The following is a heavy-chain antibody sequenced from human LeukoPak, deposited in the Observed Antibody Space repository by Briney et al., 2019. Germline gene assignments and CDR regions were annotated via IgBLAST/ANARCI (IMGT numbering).Heavy chain of an antibody. V-gene: IGHV3-30-3*01. CDR2: ISYDGSNK. J-gene: IGHJ6*02. D-gene: IGHD2-21*01. Sequence: GGSLRLSCAASGFTFSSYAMHWVRQAPGKGLEWVAVISYDGSNKYYADSVKGRFTISRDNSKNTQYLQMNSLGAEDTAVYYCARDRGAAIPYYGMDVWGQGTTVTVSS. CDR3: ARDRGAAIPYYGMDV. CDR1: GFTFSSYA.